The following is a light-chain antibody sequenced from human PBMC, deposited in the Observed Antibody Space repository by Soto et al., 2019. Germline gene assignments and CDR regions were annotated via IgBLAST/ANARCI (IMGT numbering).Light chain of an antibody. CDR2: KAS. CDR3: QQYNNRET. J-gene: IGKJ1*01. V-gene: IGKV1-5*03. CDR1: RSISSW. Sequence: DIQMTQSPSTLSASVGDRVTITCRASRSISSWLAWYQQKPGKAPKLLIYKASSLESGVQSRFSGSGSGTEFNLTISRVQPDYFASYYCQQYNNRETFRQGTKVEIK.